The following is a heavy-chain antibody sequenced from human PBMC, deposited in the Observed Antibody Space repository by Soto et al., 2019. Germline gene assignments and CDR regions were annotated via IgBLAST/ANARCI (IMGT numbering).Heavy chain of an antibody. CDR3: ARAFKGIIEDTGWPKPYYYGLDV. J-gene: IGHJ6*02. CDR1: GASLSGVY. CDR2: INHSGSA. D-gene: IGHD6-19*01. V-gene: IGHV4-34*01. Sequence: QVQLQQWGAGLLKPSETLSLTCGVSGASLSGVYWSRIRQTPGRVLEWIGEINHSGSAYYNPALGDRVTISVDTSNKKFSLSLNSVTAADTGRYYCARAFKGIIEDTGWPKPYYYGLDVWAQGTAVIVS.